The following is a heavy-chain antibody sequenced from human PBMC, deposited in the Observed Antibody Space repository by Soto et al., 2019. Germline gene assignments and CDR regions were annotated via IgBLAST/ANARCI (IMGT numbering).Heavy chain of an antibody. V-gene: IGHV4-59*01. Sequence: SETLSLTCTVSAASFSKYYWSWIRQPPGKGLEWIGYIYFNGNTNYNPSLKRRVTISIDTSKKQISLNLTSVTDADTAIYYCAKDPRSITGTTSIEDFQHWGPGTLVTVSS. D-gene: IGHD1-20*01. J-gene: IGHJ1*01. CDR3: AKDPRSITGTTSIEDFQH. CDR2: IYFNGNT. CDR1: AASFSKYY.